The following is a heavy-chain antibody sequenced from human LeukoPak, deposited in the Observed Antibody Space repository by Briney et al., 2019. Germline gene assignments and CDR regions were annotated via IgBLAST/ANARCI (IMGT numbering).Heavy chain of an antibody. D-gene: IGHD6-19*01. CDR1: GSSFTSYW. V-gene: IGHV5-51*01. J-gene: IGHJ4*02. CDR2: IYPGDSDT. CDR3: ARRSDGCFDY. Sequence: GASLQISCKGSGSSFTSYWIGWVRPLPGKGLEWMGVIYPGDSDTRYSPSFQGQVTISADKSISTAYLQWSSLKASDTAMYYCARRSDGCFDYWGQGTLVTVSS.